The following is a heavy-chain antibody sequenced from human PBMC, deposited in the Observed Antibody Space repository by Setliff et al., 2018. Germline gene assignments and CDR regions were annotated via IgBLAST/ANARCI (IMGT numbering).Heavy chain of an antibody. CDR1: GYTLSRHY. CDR2: INPGGGSA. Sequence: GASVKVSCKATGYTLSRHYMHWARQAPGQGLEWMGIINPGGGSASIVQKFQGRVTMTSDTSTSTVYMEVTGLTSEDTAVYYCAGAGVAAADRKGLLEYWGQGTLVTVSS. V-gene: IGHV1-46*01. CDR3: AGAGVAAADRKGLLEY. J-gene: IGHJ4*02. D-gene: IGHD6-13*01.